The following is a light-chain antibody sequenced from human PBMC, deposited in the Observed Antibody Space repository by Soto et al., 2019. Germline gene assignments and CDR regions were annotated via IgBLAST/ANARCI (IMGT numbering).Light chain of an antibody. J-gene: IGKJ1*01. CDR3: QQDNIWWT. CDR2: GAS. CDR1: QSVSSN. Sequence: ETVMTQSPATLSVSPGERATLSCRASQSVSSNLAWYQQKPGQAPRLLIYGASTRATGIPARCSGSGFGTEFTLTISSLQSEDYAVYYCQQDNIWWTFGQGTKVVIK. V-gene: IGKV3-15*01.